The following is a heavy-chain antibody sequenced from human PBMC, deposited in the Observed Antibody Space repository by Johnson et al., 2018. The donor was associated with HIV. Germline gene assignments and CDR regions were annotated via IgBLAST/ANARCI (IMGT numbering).Heavy chain of an antibody. D-gene: IGHD6-13*01. J-gene: IGHJ3*02. CDR3: ASKAAGTMHAFDI. CDR2: ISMSGRTI. V-gene: IGHV3-11*04. CDR1: GFTFSDYY. Sequence: QVQLVESGGGLVEPGGSLRLSCAASGFTFSDYYMSWIRQAPGKGLEWVSYISMSGRTIYYADSVKGRFTISRDNSKNTLYLQMNSLRAEDTAVYYCASKAAGTMHAFDIWGQGTMVTVSS.